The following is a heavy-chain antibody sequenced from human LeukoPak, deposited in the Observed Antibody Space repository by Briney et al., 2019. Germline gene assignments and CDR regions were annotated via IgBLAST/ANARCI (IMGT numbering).Heavy chain of an antibody. CDR2: IYYSGST. V-gene: IGHV4-31*03. Sequence: SETLSLTCTVSGGSISSGGYYWSWIRQHPGKGLEWIGYIYYSGSTYYNPSLKSRVTISVDTSKNQFSLKLSSVTAADTAVYYCARGGMVRDLDYWGQGTLVTVSA. CDR3: ARGGMVRDLDY. CDR1: GGSISSGGYY. D-gene: IGHD3-10*01. J-gene: IGHJ4*02.